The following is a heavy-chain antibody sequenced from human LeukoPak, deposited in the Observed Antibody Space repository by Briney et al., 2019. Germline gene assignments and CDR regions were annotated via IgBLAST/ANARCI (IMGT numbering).Heavy chain of an antibody. CDR1: GGSFSGYY. Sequence: SETLSLTCAVYGGSFSGYYWSWIRQPPGKGLEWIGEINHSGSTNYNPSLKSRVTISVDTSKNQFSLKLSSVTAADTAVYYCARETIRDAFDIWGQGTMVTVSS. J-gene: IGHJ3*02. V-gene: IGHV4-34*01. CDR3: ARETIRDAFDI. D-gene: IGHD2-21*01. CDR2: INHSGST.